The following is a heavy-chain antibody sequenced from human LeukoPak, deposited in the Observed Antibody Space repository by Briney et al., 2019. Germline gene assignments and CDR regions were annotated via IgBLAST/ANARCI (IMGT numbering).Heavy chain of an antibody. CDR2: ISHDGSNK. Sequence: PGGSLRLSCAASGFTFSSYAMHWVRQAPGKGLEWVAVISHDGSNKYNADSVKGRFTISRDNSKNTLHLQMNSLRAEDTAVYYCAELGITMIGGVWGKGTTVTISS. CDR1: GFTFSSYA. CDR3: AELGITMIGGV. J-gene: IGHJ6*04. V-gene: IGHV3-30*04. D-gene: IGHD3-10*02.